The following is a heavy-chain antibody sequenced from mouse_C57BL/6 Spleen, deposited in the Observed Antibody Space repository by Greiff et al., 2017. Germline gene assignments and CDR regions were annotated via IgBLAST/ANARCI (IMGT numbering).Heavy chain of an antibody. V-gene: IGHV1-50*01. D-gene: IGHD1-1*01. CDR3: ARGVDIYYGSSHAIDY. CDR2: IDPSDSYT. CDR1: GYTFTSYW. Sequence: VQLQQPGAELVKPGASVKLSCKASGYTFTSYWMQWVKQRPGQGLEWIGEIDPSDSYTNYNQKFKGKATLTVDTSSSTAYMQLSSLTSEDSAVYYCARGVDIYYGSSHAIDYWGQGTSVTVSS. J-gene: IGHJ4*01.